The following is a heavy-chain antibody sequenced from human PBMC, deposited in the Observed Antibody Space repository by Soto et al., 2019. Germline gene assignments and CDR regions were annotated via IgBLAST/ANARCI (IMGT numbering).Heavy chain of an antibody. J-gene: IGHJ6*02. CDR1: GFTFSSYA. CDR2: ISYDGSNK. Sequence: GGSLRLSCAASGFTFSSYAMHWVRQAPGKGLEWVAVISYDGSNKYYADSVKGRFTISRDNSKNTLYLQMNSLRAEDTAVYYCALANYYDSSGYDPSYCYGMDVWGQGTTVTVSS. V-gene: IGHV3-30-3*01. D-gene: IGHD3-22*01. CDR3: ALANYYDSSGYDPSYCYGMDV.